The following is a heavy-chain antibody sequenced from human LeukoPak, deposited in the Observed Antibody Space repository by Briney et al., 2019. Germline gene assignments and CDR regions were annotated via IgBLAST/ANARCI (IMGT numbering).Heavy chain of an antibody. J-gene: IGHJ2*01. CDR3: ARVSGEMASDWDWYFDL. D-gene: IGHD5-24*01. CDR2: IYSGGDT. CDR1: GFTVSSNY. Sequence: PGGSLRLSCAASGFTVSSNYMSWVRQAPGKGLEWVSVIYSGGDTYYADSVKGRFTISRDNSKNTLYLQMNSLRAEDTAVYYCARVSGEMASDWDWYFDLWGRGTLVTVSS. V-gene: IGHV3-66*01.